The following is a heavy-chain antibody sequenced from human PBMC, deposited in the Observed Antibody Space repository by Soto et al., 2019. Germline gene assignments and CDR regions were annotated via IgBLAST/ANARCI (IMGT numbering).Heavy chain of an antibody. CDR1: GYSFANYW. CDR2: IYPDDSDI. J-gene: IGHJ4*02. Sequence: GESLKISCKVSGYSFANYWIGWVRQLAGKGLEWMGIIYPDDSDIRNSPSFQGQVTISADKSSSTAYLQWSSLKASDTAMYFCARRAKXCFNGTCYPYWFDYWGQGTLVTVSS. V-gene: IGHV5-51*01. D-gene: IGHD2-8*01. CDR3: ARRAKXCFNGTCYPYWFDY.